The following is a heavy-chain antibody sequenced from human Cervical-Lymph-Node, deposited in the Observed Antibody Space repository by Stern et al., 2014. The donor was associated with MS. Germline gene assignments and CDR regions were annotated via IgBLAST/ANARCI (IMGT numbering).Heavy chain of an antibody. CDR3: AREGGNTAEYFQH. Sequence: VQLVESGGGVVQPGRSLRLSCAASGFTFSSSGMHWVRQAPGKGLEWLAIRWYDGRNRYYADSVKGRFTISRDNSKNTLYLQMNSLRAEDTAVYYCAREGGNTAEYFQHWGQGTLVTVSS. CDR1: GFTFSSSG. J-gene: IGHJ1*01. V-gene: IGHV3-33*01. CDR2: RWYDGRNR. D-gene: IGHD4-23*01.